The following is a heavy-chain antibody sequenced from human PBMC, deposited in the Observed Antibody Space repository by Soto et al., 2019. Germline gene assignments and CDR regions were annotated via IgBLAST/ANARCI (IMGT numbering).Heavy chain of an antibody. Sequence: PGGSLRLSCAGSGFNVSTNYMTWVRQAPGKGLEWVSVMYTGGSTYYAASVKGRFTNSRDNFQNTVYLQMNSLRVEDTAMYYCARDLDGMDVWGQGTTVTVSS. CDR2: MYTGGST. V-gene: IGHV3-53*01. J-gene: IGHJ6*02. CDR3: ARDLDGMDV. CDR1: GFNVSTNY.